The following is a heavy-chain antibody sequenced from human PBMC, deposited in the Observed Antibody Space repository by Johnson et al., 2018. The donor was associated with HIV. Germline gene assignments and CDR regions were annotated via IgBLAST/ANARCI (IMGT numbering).Heavy chain of an antibody. CDR2: ISSSGSTI. V-gene: IGHV3-11*04. Sequence: QVQLVESGGGLVKPGGSLRLSCAASGFTFSDYYMSWIRQAPGKGLEWVSYISSSGSTIYYADSVKDRFTISRDNAQNSLFLQMNSLRAEDTAVYYCSGGKWGVGANAFDVWGQGTMVTVSS. D-gene: IGHD1-26*01. CDR3: SGGKWGVGANAFDV. CDR1: GFTFSDYY. J-gene: IGHJ3*01.